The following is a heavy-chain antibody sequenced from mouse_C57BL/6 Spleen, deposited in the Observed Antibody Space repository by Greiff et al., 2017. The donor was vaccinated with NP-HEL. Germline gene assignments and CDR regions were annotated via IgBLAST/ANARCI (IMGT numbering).Heavy chain of an antibody. CDR3: AVYYYGSSSFAY. CDR1: GYTFTSYW. J-gene: IGHJ3*01. CDR2: IHPSDSDT. V-gene: IGHV1-74*01. Sequence: QVQLQQPGAELVKPGASVKVSCKASGYTFTSYWMHWVKQRPGQGLEWIGRIHPSDSDTNYNQKFKGKATLTVDKSASAAYRQRSSLTSEDSAVYYCAVYYYGSSSFAYWGQGTLVTVSA. D-gene: IGHD1-1*01.